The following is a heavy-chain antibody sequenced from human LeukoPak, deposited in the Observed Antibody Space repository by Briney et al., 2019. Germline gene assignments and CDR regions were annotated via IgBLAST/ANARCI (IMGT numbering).Heavy chain of an antibody. D-gene: IGHD6-19*01. Sequence: ASVKVSCKASGYTLTSYDINWVRQAPGQGLEWMGGIIPIFGTANYAQKFQGRVTITADKSTSTAYMELSSLRSEDTAVYYCARAIAVAGKNYYYYMDVWGKGTTVTVSS. V-gene: IGHV1-69*06. J-gene: IGHJ6*03. CDR1: GYTLTSYD. CDR3: ARAIAVAGKNYYYYMDV. CDR2: IIPIFGTA.